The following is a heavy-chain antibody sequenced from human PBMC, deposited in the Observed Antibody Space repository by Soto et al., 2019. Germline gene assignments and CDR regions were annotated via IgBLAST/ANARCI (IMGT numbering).Heavy chain of an antibody. Sequence: QVQLVESGGGVVQPGRSLRLSCAASGFSFSSFGMHWVRQAPGKGLEWAAVISDDGSNKDYVASVKGRFIISRDHSKNMVYLQMNSLRADDTAVYYCAKDMSRSGRGAFDVWGQGTRVTVSS. CDR2: ISDDGSNK. V-gene: IGHV3-30*18. D-gene: IGHD3-10*01. J-gene: IGHJ3*01. CDR3: AKDMSRSGRGAFDV. CDR1: GFSFSSFG.